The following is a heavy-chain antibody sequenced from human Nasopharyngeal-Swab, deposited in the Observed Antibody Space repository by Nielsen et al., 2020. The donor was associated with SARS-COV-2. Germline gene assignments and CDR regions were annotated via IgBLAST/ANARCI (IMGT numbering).Heavy chain of an antibody. D-gene: IGHD2-15*01. CDR3: ARGRGYCSGANCFSPFYYYGLDV. V-gene: IGHV4-59*01. CDR2: IHNSVST. J-gene: IGHJ6*02. Sequence: WIRQPPGKGLEWIGYIHNSVSTKYNPSVKSRVSISVETSKNQFSLTLSSVTAADTATYYCARGRGYCSGANCFSPFYYYGLDVWGQGTTVTVSS.